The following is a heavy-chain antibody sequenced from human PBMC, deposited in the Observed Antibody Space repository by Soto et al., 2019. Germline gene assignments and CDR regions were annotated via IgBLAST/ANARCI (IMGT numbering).Heavy chain of an antibody. Sequence: GGSLRLSCAASGFTLSVYWMSWVRQAPGKGLEWVANIKEDGSEKYYVDSVKGRFTISRDNAKNSLYLQMNSLRAEDTAVYYCASPPRSSVAYWGQGTLVTVSS. J-gene: IGHJ4*02. D-gene: IGHD6-6*01. CDR2: IKEDGSEK. CDR1: GFTLSVYW. V-gene: IGHV3-7*01. CDR3: ASPPRSSVAY.